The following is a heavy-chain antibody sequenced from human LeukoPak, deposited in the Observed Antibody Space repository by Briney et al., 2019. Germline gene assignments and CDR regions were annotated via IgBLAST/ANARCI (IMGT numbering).Heavy chain of an antibody. J-gene: IGHJ6*02. V-gene: IGHV1-8*01. CDR3: ARAGLLDTDYGDNSGMDV. CDR1: GYTFTSYD. Sequence: ASVKVSCKASGYTFTSYDINWVRQATGQGLEWVGWMNPNSGNTGYAQKFQGRVTMTRNTSISTAYMELRSLRSDDTAVYYCARAGLLDTDYGDNSGMDVWGQGTTVTVSS. CDR2: MNPNSGNT. D-gene: IGHD4-17*01.